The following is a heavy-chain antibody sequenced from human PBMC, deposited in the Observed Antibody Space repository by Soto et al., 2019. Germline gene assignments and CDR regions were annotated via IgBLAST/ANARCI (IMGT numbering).Heavy chain of an antibody. CDR2: ISNDGSDI. D-gene: IGHD3-10*01. J-gene: IGHJ4*02. CDR1: GFPFTDYS. CDR3: ARDPRWRELLLDY. V-gene: IGHV3-30-3*01. Sequence: PGVSLRLSCAASGFPFTDYSLHWVRQAPGKGLEWVAIISNDGSDIDYADSVKGRFTISRDNSNNMLHLEMNSLRMEDSAVYYCARDPRWRELLLDYWGQGTLVTVSS.